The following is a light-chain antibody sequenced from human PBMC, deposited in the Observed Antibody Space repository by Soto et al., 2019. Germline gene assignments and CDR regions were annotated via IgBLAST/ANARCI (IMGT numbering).Light chain of an antibody. Sequence: EIVLTQSPGTLSLSPGERATLSCRASQSVSSGFLAWYQEKPGEAPRLLIYGASSRATGIPDRFSGSGSGTDFTLTISRLEPEDFAVYYCQQYGSSPRTFCQGTKVEIK. CDR2: GAS. V-gene: IGKV3-20*01. J-gene: IGKJ1*01. CDR3: QQYGSSPRT. CDR1: QSVSSGF.